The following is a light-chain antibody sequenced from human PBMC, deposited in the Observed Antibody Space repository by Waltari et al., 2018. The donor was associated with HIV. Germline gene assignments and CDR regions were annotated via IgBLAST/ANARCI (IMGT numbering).Light chain of an antibody. J-gene: IGKJ1*01. CDR2: EAS. Sequence: ETVMTQSPDSLSVSPGETVILSCRASQSVSDDLAWYQQKPGRAPRLLIYEASTRNTGVPVKFRGTGSGTEFTLTISSLQSEDLGVYFCQQYMSWTRTFGQGTRVELK. CDR3: QQYMSWTRT. V-gene: IGKV3-15*01. CDR1: QSVSDD.